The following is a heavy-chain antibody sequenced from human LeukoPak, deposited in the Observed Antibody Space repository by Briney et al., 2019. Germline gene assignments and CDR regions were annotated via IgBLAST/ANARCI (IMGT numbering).Heavy chain of an antibody. CDR1: GDTFTDYA. CDR2: INPNSGGT. Sequence: GASVKVSCKASGDTFTDYAISWVRQAPGQGLEWMGWINPNSGGTNYAQKFQGRVTMTRDTSISTAYMELSRLRSDDTAVYYCARDHTPYDFWSGYHDAFDIWGQGTMVTVSS. V-gene: IGHV1-2*02. CDR3: ARDHTPYDFWSGYHDAFDI. D-gene: IGHD3-3*01. J-gene: IGHJ3*02.